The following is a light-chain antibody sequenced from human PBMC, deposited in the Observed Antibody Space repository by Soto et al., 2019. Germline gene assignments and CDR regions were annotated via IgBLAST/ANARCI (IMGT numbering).Light chain of an antibody. CDR1: QGITNY. J-gene: IGKJ1*01. CDR2: AAS. CDR3: QKYNSAPWT. V-gene: IGKV1-27*01. Sequence: DIQMTQSPSSLSASVGDRVTITCRASQGITNYLAWYQQMPGKVPKLLIYAASTLQSGIPSRFSGSGSGTDFTLTISSLQPEDVATYYGQKYNSAPWTVGQGTRVQIK.